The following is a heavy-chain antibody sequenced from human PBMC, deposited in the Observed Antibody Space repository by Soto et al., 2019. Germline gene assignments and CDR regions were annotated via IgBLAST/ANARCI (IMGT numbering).Heavy chain of an antibody. CDR1: GFTFSSYA. D-gene: IGHD5-12*01. CDR3: ARTSGNAVDY. J-gene: IGHJ4*02. Sequence: EVQLVESGGGLVQPGGSLRLSCAASGFTFSSYAMHWVRQAPGKALEYVSAINSNGGSTNYANSVKGRFTISRDNSKNRLYLQMGSLRAEDMAVYYFARTSGNAVDYWGQGTLVTVS. CDR2: INSNGGST. V-gene: IGHV3-64*01.